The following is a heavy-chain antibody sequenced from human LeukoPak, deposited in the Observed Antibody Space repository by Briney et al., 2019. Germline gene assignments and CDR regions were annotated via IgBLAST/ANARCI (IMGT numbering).Heavy chain of an antibody. CDR1: GGSISSGDYY. D-gene: IGHD3-9*01. J-gene: IGHJ4*02. Sequence: SQTLSLTCTVSGGSISSGDYYWSWIRQPPGKGLEWIGYIYYSGSTYYNPSLKSRVTISVDTSKYQFSLKLSSVTAADTAVYYCARGSYDILTGYPYWGQGTLVTVSS. V-gene: IGHV4-30-4*01. CDR2: IYYSGST. CDR3: ARGSYDILTGYPY.